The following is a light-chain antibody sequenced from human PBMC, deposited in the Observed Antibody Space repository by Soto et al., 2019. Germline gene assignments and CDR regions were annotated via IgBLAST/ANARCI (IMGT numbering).Light chain of an antibody. CDR2: GAS. CDR1: QGVSSY. Sequence: EIELTQSPSILSAFPGDRVTISCGASQGVSSYLSWYQQKPGQAPRLLIFGASTRATGVPARFSGSGSATAFIPLTISLLPHDIVAYYCHQHLSSSPTFGQGTKLDIK. J-gene: IGKJ1*01. CDR3: HQHLSSSPT. V-gene: IGKV3-15*01.